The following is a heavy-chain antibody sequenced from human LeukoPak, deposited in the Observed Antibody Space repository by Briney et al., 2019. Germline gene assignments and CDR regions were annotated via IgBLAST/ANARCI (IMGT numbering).Heavy chain of an antibody. CDR2: IHLGGRT. CDR1: GGSISNGGFY. D-gene: IGHD5-12*01. CDR3: ARDGGYASDYYYYMDV. Sequence: PSETLSLTCTVSGGSISNGGFYWSWIRQPPGKGLEWIGYIHLGGRTYYNPSLESRVTMSVDRSKNQFSLNLTSVTAADTAIYYCARDGGYASDYYYYMDVWGKGTTVTVSS. J-gene: IGHJ6*03. V-gene: IGHV4-30-2*01.